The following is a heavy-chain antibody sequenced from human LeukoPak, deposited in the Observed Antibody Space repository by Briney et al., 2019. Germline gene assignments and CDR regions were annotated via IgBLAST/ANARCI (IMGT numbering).Heavy chain of an antibody. Sequence: SETLSLACAVYGGSFSGYYWSWIRQPPGKGLEWIGEINHSGSTNYNPSLKSRVTISVDTSKNQFSLKLSSVTAADTAVYYCARGGIRGRAGRFDPWGQGTLVTVSS. CDR1: GGSFSGYY. D-gene: IGHD6-13*01. CDR3: ARGGIRGRAGRFDP. V-gene: IGHV4-34*01. J-gene: IGHJ5*02. CDR2: INHSGST.